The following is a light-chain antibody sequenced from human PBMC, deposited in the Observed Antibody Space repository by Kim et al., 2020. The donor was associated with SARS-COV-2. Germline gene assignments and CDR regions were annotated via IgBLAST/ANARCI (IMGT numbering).Light chain of an antibody. CDR3: NSYTMSSTPL. CDR1: SSDIGTYNY. V-gene: IGLV2-14*03. J-gene: IGLJ2*01. Sequence: GQSITISCTGTSSDIGTYNYVSWYQQYPGNAPKLMIYDVSVRPSGVSNRFSGSKSGNTASLTISGLQAEDEADYYCNSYTMSSTPLFGGGTQLTVL. CDR2: DVS.